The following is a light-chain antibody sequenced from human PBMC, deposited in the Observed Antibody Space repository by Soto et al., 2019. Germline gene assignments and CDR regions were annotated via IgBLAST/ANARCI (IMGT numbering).Light chain of an antibody. CDR1: QSILYSSSNKNF. CDR3: QQYYNAPVT. V-gene: IGKV4-1*01. CDR2: WAS. Sequence: DIVMTQSPGSLAVSLGERATINCRSSQSILYSSSNKNFLAWYQQKAGQPPKLLIYWASTRESGVPDRFSGSGSGTDFTLTINSLQPEDVAVYYCQQYYNAPVTFGGGTKVEIK. J-gene: IGKJ4*01.